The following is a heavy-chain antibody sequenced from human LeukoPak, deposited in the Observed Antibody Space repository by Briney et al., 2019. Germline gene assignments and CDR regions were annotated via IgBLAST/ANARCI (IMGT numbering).Heavy chain of an antibody. CDR2: IYYSGST. Sequence: SETLSLTCTVSGGAISSYYWSWIRRPPGKGPEWIGYIYYSGSTNYNPSLKSRVTISVDTSKNQFSLKLSSVTAADTAVYYCARGYYDSWGIWDYWGQGTLVTVSS. D-gene: IGHD3-22*01. J-gene: IGHJ4*02. CDR1: GGAISSYY. CDR3: ARGYYDSWGIWDY. V-gene: IGHV4-59*01.